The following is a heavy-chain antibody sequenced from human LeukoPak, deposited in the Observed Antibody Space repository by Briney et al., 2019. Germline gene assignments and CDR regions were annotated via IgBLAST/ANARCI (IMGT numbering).Heavy chain of an antibody. CDR3: ARDGGGSSPVDY. CDR2: IYHSGST. Sequence: NPSETLSLTCTVSGYSISSGYYWGWIRQPPGKGLEWIGSIYHSGSTYYNPSIKSRVTISVDTSKNQFSLKLSSVTAADTAVYYCARDGGGSSPVDYWGQGTLVTVSS. V-gene: IGHV4-38-2*02. CDR1: GYSISSGYY. D-gene: IGHD6-6*01. J-gene: IGHJ4*02.